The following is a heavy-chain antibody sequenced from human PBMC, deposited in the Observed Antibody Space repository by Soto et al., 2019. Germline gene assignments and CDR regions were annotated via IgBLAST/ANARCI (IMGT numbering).Heavy chain of an antibody. CDR1: GGSISSSSYY. Sequence: SETLSLTCTVSGGSISSSSYYWGWIRQPPGKGLEWIGSIYYSGSTYYTPSLKSRVTISVDTSKNQFSLKLSSVTAADTAVYYCARRDGDYATFDYWGQGTLVTVSS. D-gene: IGHD4-17*01. CDR3: ARRDGDYATFDY. V-gene: IGHV4-39*01. J-gene: IGHJ4*02. CDR2: IYYSGST.